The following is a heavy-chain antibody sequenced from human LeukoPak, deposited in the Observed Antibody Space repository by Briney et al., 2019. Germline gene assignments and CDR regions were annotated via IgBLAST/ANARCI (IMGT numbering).Heavy chain of an antibody. CDR2: INHSGST. CDR1: GGSFSGYY. Sequence: SETLSLTCGVYGGSFSGYYWSWIRQPPGKGLEWIGEINHSGSTNYNPSLKSRVTISVDTSKNQFSLKLSSVTAADTAVYYCARVYYYGSGNYWGQGTLVTVSS. J-gene: IGHJ4*02. CDR3: ARVYYYGSGNY. V-gene: IGHV4-34*01. D-gene: IGHD3-10*01.